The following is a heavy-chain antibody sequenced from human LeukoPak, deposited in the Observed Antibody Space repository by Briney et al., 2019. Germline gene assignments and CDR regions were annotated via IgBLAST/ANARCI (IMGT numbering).Heavy chain of an antibody. D-gene: IGHD2-2*01. Sequence: GASVKVSCKASGYTFTGYYMHWVRQAPGQGLEWMGWINPNSGGTNYAQKFQGRVTMTRDTSISTAYMELSRLRSDDTAGYYCARSGYCSSTSCYSNDYWGQGTLVTVSS. J-gene: IGHJ4*02. CDR3: ARSGYCSSTSCYSNDY. V-gene: IGHV1-2*02. CDR1: GYTFTGYY. CDR2: INPNSGGT.